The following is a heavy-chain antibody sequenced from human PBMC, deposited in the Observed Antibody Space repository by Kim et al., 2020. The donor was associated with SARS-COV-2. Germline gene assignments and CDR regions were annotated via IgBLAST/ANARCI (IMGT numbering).Heavy chain of an antibody. CDR2: ISYDGSTK. CDR1: GFTFSSYG. V-gene: IGHV3-30*18. CDR3: AKDSAYYDFWSGYLKEKDYYCYYGMDV. Sequence: GGSLRLSCAASGFTFSSYGMHWVRQAPGKGLEWVAVISYDGSTKYYADSVKGRFTISRDNSKNTLYLQMNSLRAEDTAVYYCAKDSAYYDFWSGYLKEKDYYCYYGMDVWGQGTTVTVSS. D-gene: IGHD3-3*01. J-gene: IGHJ6*02.